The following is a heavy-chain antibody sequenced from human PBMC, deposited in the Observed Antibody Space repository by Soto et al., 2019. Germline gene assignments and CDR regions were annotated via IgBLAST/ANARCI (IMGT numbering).Heavy chain of an antibody. D-gene: IGHD1-26*01. V-gene: IGHV4-59*01. Sequence: PSETLSLTCSVSGGSISDYYWSWIRQPPGRGLEWIGYIYKSGSTNYNPSLKSRVTISVDTSKNLFSLKLSSVTAADTAVYYCARDQNGSPHFDYWGQGTLVTV. CDR1: GGSISDYY. CDR3: ARDQNGSPHFDY. CDR2: IYKSGST. J-gene: IGHJ4*02.